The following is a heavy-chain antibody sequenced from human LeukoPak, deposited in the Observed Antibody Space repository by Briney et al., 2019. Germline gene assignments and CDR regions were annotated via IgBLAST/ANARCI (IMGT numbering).Heavy chain of an antibody. V-gene: IGHV1-46*01. D-gene: IGHD3-22*01. J-gene: IGHJ4*02. CDR3: ARDGRPSYDTSGYYFPGDY. Sequence: ASVKVSCKASGYTFTSFYVHWVRQAPGQGLEWMAIINPSGGTARYARKSQGRVTVTRDTSTGTVYTELSSLRSEDTAVYYCARDGRPSYDTSGYYFPGDYWGQGTLVTVSS. CDR1: GYTFTSFY. CDR2: INPSGGTA.